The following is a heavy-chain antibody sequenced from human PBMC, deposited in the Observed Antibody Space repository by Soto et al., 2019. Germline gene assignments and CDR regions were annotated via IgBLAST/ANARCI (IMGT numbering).Heavy chain of an antibody. CDR1: GFTFSSYG. Sequence: QVQLVESGGGVVQPGRSLRLSCAACGFTFSSYGMHWVRQAPGKGLEWVAVIWYDGSNKYYADSVKGRFTISRDNSKNXQYLQMNSLRAEDTAVYYDANGYCSGGSCYHDAFDIWGQGTMVTVSS. CDR2: IWYDGSNK. V-gene: IGHV3-33*06. CDR3: ANGYCSGGSCYHDAFDI. J-gene: IGHJ3*02. D-gene: IGHD2-15*01.